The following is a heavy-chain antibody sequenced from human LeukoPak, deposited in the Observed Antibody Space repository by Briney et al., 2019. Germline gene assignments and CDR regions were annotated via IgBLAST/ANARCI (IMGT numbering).Heavy chain of an antibody. CDR3: ARGVGGADY. CDR1: GFTYSNYW. Sequence: GRSLRLSCIASGFTYSNYWMSWVRQAPGKGLEWVANIKQDGSEKYYVDSVKGRFTISRDNAKNSLYLQMNSLRAEDTAVYYCARGVGGADYWGQGTLVTVSS. J-gene: IGHJ4*02. V-gene: IGHV3-7*01. D-gene: IGHD2-21*01. CDR2: IKQDGSEK.